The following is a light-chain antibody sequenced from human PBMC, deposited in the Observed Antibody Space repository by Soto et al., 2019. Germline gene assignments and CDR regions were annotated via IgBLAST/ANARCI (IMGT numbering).Light chain of an antibody. CDR2: GAS. V-gene: IGKV3-15*01. Sequence: EVVVTQSPATLSVSPGERATLSCRASQSVNSNLAWYQQKPGQAPRLLIYGASTRATGIPATFSGSGSGTDFTLTITSLQSEDFAIYYCQQYNNWPRTFGQGTKV. CDR3: QQYNNWPRT. J-gene: IGKJ1*01. CDR1: QSVNSN.